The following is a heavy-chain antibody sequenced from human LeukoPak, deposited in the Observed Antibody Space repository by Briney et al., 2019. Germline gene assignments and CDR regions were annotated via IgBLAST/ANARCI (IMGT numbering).Heavy chain of an antibody. CDR3: ARDQDRYRTSAYFQH. J-gene: IGHJ1*01. CDR2: IIPIFGTA. V-gene: IGHV1-69*05. D-gene: IGHD6-13*01. CDR1: GGTFSNYA. Sequence: SVKVSCKASGGTFSNYAISWVRQAPGQGLEWMGGIIPIFGTANYAQKFQGRVTITTDESTSTAYMELSSLRSEDTAVYYCARDQDRYRTSAYFQHWGQGTLVTVSS.